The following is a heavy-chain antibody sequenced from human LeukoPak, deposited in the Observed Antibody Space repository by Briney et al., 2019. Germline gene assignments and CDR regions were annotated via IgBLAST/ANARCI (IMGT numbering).Heavy chain of an antibody. Sequence: GGSLRLSCAASGFTFSSYSMNWVRQAPGKGLEWVSSISSSSSYIYYADSVKGRFTISRDNAKNSLYLQMNSLRAEDTAVYYCAREGTMVRGVTLDYWGQGTLVTASS. D-gene: IGHD3-10*01. CDR3: AREGTMVRGVTLDY. J-gene: IGHJ4*02. CDR1: GFTFSSYS. V-gene: IGHV3-21*01. CDR2: ISSSSSYI.